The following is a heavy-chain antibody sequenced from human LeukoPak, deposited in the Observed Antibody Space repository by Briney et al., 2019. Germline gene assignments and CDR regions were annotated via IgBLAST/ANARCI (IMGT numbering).Heavy chain of an antibody. CDR2: TYYRSKWYN. V-gene: IGHV6-1*01. CDR3: ARDPLGIAARPFDY. Sequence: SQTLSLTCAITGDSVSSNSAAWNWIMQSPSRGLEWLGRTYYRSKWYNDYAVSVKSRITINPDTSKNQFSLQLNSVTPEDTAVYYCARDPLGIAARPFDYWGQGTLVTVSS. J-gene: IGHJ4*02. CDR1: GDSVSSNSAA. D-gene: IGHD6-6*01.